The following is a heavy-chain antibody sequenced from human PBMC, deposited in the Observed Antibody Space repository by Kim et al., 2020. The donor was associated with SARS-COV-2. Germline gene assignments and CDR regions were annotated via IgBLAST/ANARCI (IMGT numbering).Heavy chain of an antibody. V-gene: IGHV4-30-2*04. D-gene: IGHD2-2*01. CDR2: GST. CDR3: ARDSKAPDY. J-gene: IGHJ4*02. Sequence: GSTYCNPYRKSRATISVDRSKNQFSLKLSSVTAADTAVYYCARDSKAPDYWGQGTLVTVSS.